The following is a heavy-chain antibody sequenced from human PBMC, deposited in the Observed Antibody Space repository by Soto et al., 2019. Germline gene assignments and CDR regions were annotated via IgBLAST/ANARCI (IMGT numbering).Heavy chain of an antibody. V-gene: IGHV4-59*01. CDR3: ARDISLYYYDSSGFDP. D-gene: IGHD3-22*01. CDR2: IYYSGST. Sequence: SSETLSLTCTVSGGSISSYYWSWIRQPPGKGLEWIGYIYYSGSTNYNPSLKSRVTISVDTSKNQFSLKLSSMTAADTAVYYCARDISLYYYDSSGFDPWGQGTLVTVSS. J-gene: IGHJ5*02. CDR1: GGSISSYY.